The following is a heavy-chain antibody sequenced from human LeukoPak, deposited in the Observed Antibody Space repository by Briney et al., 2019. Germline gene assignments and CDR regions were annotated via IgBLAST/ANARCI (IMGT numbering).Heavy chain of an antibody. Sequence: PGGSLRLSCAASGFTFSSYGMHWVRQAPGKGLEWVALMSDDGSDIFYADSVKGRFTISRDNSKNTLYLQMNSLRVEDTAVYYCAKRRGYYFDYWGQGTLVTVSS. CDR1: GFTFSSYG. J-gene: IGHJ4*02. CDR2: MSDDGSDI. V-gene: IGHV3-30*18. CDR3: AKRRGYYFDY.